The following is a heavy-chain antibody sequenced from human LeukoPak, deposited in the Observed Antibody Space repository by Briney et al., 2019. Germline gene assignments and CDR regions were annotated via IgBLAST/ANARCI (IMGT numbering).Heavy chain of an antibody. D-gene: IGHD1-20*01. CDR3: ARVNWICDY. CDR2: ICRSGST. Sequence: PSETLSLTCAVSGYSISNGYHWGWIRQPPGKGLEWIGSICRSGSTYYNPSLKSRVTISVDTSKNHFSLRLSSVTAADTAVYYCARVNWICDYWGQGTLVTVSS. V-gene: IGHV4-38-2*01. CDR1: GYSISNGYH. J-gene: IGHJ4*02.